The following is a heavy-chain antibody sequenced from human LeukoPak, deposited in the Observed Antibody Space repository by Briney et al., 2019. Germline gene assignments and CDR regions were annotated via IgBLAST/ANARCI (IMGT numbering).Heavy chain of an antibody. CDR2: ISGSGDNT. J-gene: IGHJ3*02. CDR1: GFTFSSYA. Sequence: GGSLRLSCAASGFTFSSYAMCWVRQAPGKELEGVSGISGSGDNTYFADSVKGRFTISRDNSKNTLYLQMNSLRAEDTAIYFCSKILSGSYPLGAFDIWGQGTMVTVSS. V-gene: IGHV3-23*01. CDR3: SKILSGSYPLGAFDI. D-gene: IGHD1-26*01.